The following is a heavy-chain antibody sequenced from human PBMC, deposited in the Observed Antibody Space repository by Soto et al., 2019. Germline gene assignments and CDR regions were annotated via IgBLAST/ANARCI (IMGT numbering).Heavy chain of an antibody. CDR2: IYHSGST. CDR3: ARRWELWPAHTFDY. CDR1: GYSISSGYY. Sequence: PSETLSLTCAVSGYSISSGYYWGWIRQPPGKGLEWIGSIYHSGSTYYNPSLKSRVTISVDTSKNQFSLKLSSVTAADTAVYYCARRWELWPAHTFDYWGQGTLVTVSS. V-gene: IGHV4-38-2*01. J-gene: IGHJ4*02. D-gene: IGHD1-26*01.